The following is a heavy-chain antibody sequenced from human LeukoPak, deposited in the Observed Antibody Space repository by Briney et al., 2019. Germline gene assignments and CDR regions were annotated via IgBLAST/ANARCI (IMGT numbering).Heavy chain of an antibody. CDR1: GYNYTSYW. D-gene: IGHD2-21*02. J-gene: IGHJ4*02. CDR2: FYPGNSDT. V-gene: IGHV5-51*01. CDR3: ARLDRGGDPPVIDY. Sequence: GESLKISCKASGYNYTSYWIGWERQMHRKGMGWKGKFYPGNSDTRYSPSFQGQVTISADKSITTAFLQWSSLKASDTAMYYCARLDRGGDPPVIDYWGQGTLVTVSS.